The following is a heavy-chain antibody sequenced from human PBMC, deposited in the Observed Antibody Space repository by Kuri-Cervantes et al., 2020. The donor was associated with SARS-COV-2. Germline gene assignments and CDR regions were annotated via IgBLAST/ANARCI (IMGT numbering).Heavy chain of an antibody. CDR1: GFTFSSYG. CDR2: IWYDGSNK. CDR3: ARDRKRYCTGGVCYYYYYGMDV. V-gene: IGHV3-33*01. Sequence: GGSLRLSCAASGFTFSSYGLHWVRQAPGKGLEWVAVIWYDGSNKYYADSVKGRFTISRDNSKNTLYLQMNSLRAEDTAVCYCARDRKRYCTGGVCYYYYYGMDVWGQGTTVTVSS. D-gene: IGHD2-8*02. J-gene: IGHJ6*02.